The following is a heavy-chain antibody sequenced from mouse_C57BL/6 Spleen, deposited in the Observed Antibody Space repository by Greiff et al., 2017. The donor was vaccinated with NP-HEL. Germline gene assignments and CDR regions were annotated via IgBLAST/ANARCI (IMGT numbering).Heavy chain of an antibody. Sequence: EVKVVESGGGLVKPGGSLKLSCAASGFTFSDYGMHWVRQAPEKGLEWVAYISSGSSTIYYADTVKGRFTISRDNAKNTLFLQMTSLRSEDTAMYYCARSSYYGSSYFDYWGQGTTLTVSS. D-gene: IGHD1-1*01. CDR3: ARSSYYGSSYFDY. J-gene: IGHJ2*01. CDR1: GFTFSDYG. V-gene: IGHV5-17*01. CDR2: ISSGSSTI.